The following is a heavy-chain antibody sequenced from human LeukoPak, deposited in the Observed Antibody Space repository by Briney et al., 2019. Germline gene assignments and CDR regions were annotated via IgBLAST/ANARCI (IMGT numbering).Heavy chain of an antibody. CDR1: GYSISSNYY. D-gene: IGHD3-22*01. Sequence: SETLSLTCNVSGYSISSNYYWGWIRQPPGKGLEWIGIINHRGSTNYNPSLKSRVTISPDTSKNQFSPKLSSVTAADTAVYYCARVGDTSGYYQHFDYWGQGTLVTVSS. J-gene: IGHJ4*01. CDR2: INHRGST. CDR3: ARVGDTSGYYQHFDY. V-gene: IGHV4-38-2*02.